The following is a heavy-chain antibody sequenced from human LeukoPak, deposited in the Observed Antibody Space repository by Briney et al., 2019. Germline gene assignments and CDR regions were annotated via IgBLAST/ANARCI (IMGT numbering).Heavy chain of an antibody. CDR2: VYTSGAT. V-gene: IGHV4-61*02. CDR3: ARGGSSWPIPPHWFDY. Sequence: SQTLSLTCTVSGDSITTGNYYWSWVRQPAGKGLEWIGRVYTSGATNSNPSLKNRVSISMDPSKNQFSLDLDSVTAADTAVYYCARGGSSWPIPPHWFDYWGPGVLVTVSS. CDR1: GDSITTGNYY. D-gene: IGHD6-13*01. J-gene: IGHJ4*02.